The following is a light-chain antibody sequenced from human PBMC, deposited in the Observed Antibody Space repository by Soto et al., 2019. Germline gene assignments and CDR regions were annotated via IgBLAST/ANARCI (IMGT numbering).Light chain of an antibody. CDR3: GSYTTTGTYV. Sequence: QSVLTQPASVSGSPGQSIAISCTGTSSDVGGYNSVSWYQQHPGKVPKLMIYEVSHRPSGVSNRFSGSKSGNTASLTISGLQTEDEADYYCGSYTTTGTYVFGSGTKLTVL. CDR2: EVS. V-gene: IGLV2-14*01. CDR1: SSDVGGYNS. J-gene: IGLJ1*01.